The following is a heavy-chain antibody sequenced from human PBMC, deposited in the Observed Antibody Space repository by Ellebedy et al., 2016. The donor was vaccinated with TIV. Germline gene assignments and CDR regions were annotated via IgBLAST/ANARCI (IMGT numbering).Heavy chain of an antibody. Sequence: GESLKISCAASGFTFRSYWMGWVRQAPGTGLEWVANIYQDGSQKYYVDSVQGRFTISRDNAKNSRYLQMNSLKVEDTAVYYCARRGSYGDYAVQINNWFDSWGQGTLVTVYS. D-gene: IGHD4-17*01. CDR3: ARRGSYGDYAVQINNWFDS. CDR1: GFTFRSYW. V-gene: IGHV3-7*01. CDR2: IYQDGSQK. J-gene: IGHJ5*01.